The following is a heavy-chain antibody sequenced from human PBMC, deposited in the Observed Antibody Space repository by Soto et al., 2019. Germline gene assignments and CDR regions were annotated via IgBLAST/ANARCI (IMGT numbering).Heavy chain of an antibody. V-gene: IGHV4-4*07. D-gene: IGHD2-2*01. Sequence: SETLSLTCTVSGGSISSYYWSWIRQPAGKGLEWIGRIYTSGSTNYNPSLKSRVTMSLDTSKNQFSLKLTSVTAADTALYYCARGNCSSPNCYSFSGYYGMDVWGQGATVTVSS. CDR2: IYTSGST. J-gene: IGHJ6*02. CDR3: ARGNCSSPNCYSFSGYYGMDV. CDR1: GGSISSYY.